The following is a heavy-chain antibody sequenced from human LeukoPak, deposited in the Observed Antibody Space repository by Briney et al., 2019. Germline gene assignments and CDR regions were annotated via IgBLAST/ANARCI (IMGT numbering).Heavy chain of an antibody. CDR2: IKQDGSEK. Sequence: GGSLRLSCAASGFTFSSYWMSWVRQAPGKGLEWVANIKQDGSEKYYVDSVKGRFTISRDNAKNSLYLQMNSLRAEDTAVYYCARGEYSSGWLYYYYYMDVWGKGTTVTVSS. CDR3: ARGEYSSGWLYYYYYMDV. V-gene: IGHV3-7*01. J-gene: IGHJ6*03. D-gene: IGHD6-19*01. CDR1: GFTFSSYW.